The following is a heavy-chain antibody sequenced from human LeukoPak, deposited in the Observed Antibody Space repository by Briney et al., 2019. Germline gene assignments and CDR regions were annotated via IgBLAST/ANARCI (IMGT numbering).Heavy chain of an antibody. CDR1: GFTFSTYN. D-gene: IGHD1-26*01. CDR2: ITSSSTNI. V-gene: IGHV3-48*02. CDR3: ATSGNYYLKY. Sequence: GGSLRLSSAASGFTFSTYNMNWVRQAPGKGLEWVSHITSSSTNIYYADSVKGRFTISRDNAKNALSLQMNSLRDEDTAVYYCATSGNYYLKYWGQGTLVTVSS. J-gene: IGHJ4*02.